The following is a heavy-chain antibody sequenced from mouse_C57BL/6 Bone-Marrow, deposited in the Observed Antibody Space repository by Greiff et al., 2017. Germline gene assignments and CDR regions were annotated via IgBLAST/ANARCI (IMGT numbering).Heavy chain of an antibody. Sequence: VQLQQSGAELVRPGASVKLSCKASGYTFTDYYINWVKQRPGQGLEWIARIYPGSGNTYYNEKFKGKATLTAETSSSTAYMQLSSLTSEDSAVYFCAIYYSNLGYWGQGTTLTVSS. D-gene: IGHD2-5*01. CDR3: AIYYSNLGY. CDR2: IYPGSGNT. CDR1: GYTFTDYY. V-gene: IGHV1-76*01. J-gene: IGHJ2*01.